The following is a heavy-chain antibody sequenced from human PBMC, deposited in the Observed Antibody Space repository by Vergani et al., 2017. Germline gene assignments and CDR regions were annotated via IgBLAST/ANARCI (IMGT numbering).Heavy chain of an antibody. CDR1: GFTVSSNY. CDR3: AKITGPLWLGGYFDY. CDR2: IYSGGST. D-gene: IGHD5-18*01. Sequence: EVQLVESGGGLIQPGGSLRLSCAASGFTVSSNYMSWVRQAPGKGLEWVSVIYSGGSTYYADSVKGRFTISGDNSKNTLYLQMNSLRAEDTAVYYCAKITGPLWLGGYFDYWGQGTLVTVSS. V-gene: IGHV3-53*01. J-gene: IGHJ4*02.